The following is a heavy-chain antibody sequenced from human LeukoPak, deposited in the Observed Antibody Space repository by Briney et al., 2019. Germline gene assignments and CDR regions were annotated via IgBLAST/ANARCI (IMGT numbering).Heavy chain of an antibody. Sequence: SETLSLTCTVSGGSISGYYWSWIRQPPGKGLEWIGEINHSGSTNYNPSLKSRVTISVDTSKNQFSLKLSSVTAADTAVYYCARVLPVRYVDYWGQGTLVTVSS. J-gene: IGHJ4*02. CDR2: INHSGST. D-gene: IGHD3-3*01. CDR3: ARVLPVRYVDY. V-gene: IGHV4-34*01. CDR1: GGSISGYY.